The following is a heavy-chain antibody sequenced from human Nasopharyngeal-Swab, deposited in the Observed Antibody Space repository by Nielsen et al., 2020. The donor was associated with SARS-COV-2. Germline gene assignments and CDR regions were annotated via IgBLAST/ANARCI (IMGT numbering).Heavy chain of an antibody. Sequence: WIRQPPGKGLEWIGSIYYSGSPYYNPSLKSRVTISVDTSKNQFSLKLSSVTAADTAVYYCARHEGAGSGSFFDYWGQGTLVTVSS. D-gene: IGHD3-10*01. V-gene: IGHV4-39*01. CDR3: ARHEGAGSGSFFDY. CDR2: IYYSGSP. J-gene: IGHJ4*02.